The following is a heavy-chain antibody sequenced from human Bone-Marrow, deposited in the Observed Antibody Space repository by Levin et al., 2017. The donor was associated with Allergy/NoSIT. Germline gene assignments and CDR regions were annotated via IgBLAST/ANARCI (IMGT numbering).Heavy chain of an antibody. CDR3: ARERFNYGSGTKGGMDF. CDR1: GGSISSPDHF. CDR2: IYYSGST. D-gene: IGHD3-10*01. V-gene: IGHV4-30-4*01. Sequence: SETLSLTCSVSGGSISSPDHFWSWVRQPPGKGLEWLGYIYYSGSTYYNPSLKSRITISVDTSTNQFSLKLKSVTAADLAVYYCARERFNYGSGTKGGMDFWGQGTSVTVSS. J-gene: IGHJ6*02.